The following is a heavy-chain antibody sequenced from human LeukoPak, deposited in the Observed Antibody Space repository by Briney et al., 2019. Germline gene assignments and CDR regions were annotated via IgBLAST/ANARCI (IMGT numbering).Heavy chain of an antibody. Sequence: GGSLRLSCAASGFTFSSYSMNWVRQAPGKGLEWVSSISSSSSYIYYADSVKGRFTISRDNSKNTLYLQMNSLRAEDTAVYYCAKVLVGADYYFDYWGQGTLVTVSS. CDR2: ISSSSSYI. CDR1: GFTFSSYS. V-gene: IGHV3-21*04. D-gene: IGHD1-26*01. CDR3: AKVLVGADYYFDY. J-gene: IGHJ4*02.